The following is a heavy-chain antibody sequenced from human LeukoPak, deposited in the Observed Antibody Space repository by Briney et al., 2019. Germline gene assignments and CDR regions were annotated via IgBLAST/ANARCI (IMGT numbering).Heavy chain of an antibody. D-gene: IGHD3-22*01. CDR1: GYTFTSYY. CDR2: INPNSGDT. J-gene: IGHJ5*02. Sequence: GASVKVSCKASGYTFTSYYMHWVRQAPGQGLEWMGWINPNSGDTNYAQKFQGRVTMTRDTSISTAYMELIRLRSDDTAVYYCARPGGDYYDSSGYQNWFDPWGQGTLVTVSS. CDR3: ARPGGDYYDSSGYQNWFDP. V-gene: IGHV1-2*02.